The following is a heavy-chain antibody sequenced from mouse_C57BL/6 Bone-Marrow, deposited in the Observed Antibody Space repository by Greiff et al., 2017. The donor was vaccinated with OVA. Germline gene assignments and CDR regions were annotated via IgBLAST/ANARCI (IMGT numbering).Heavy chain of an antibody. V-gene: IGHV1-66*01. CDR3: ARERRLNWDSVVDY. J-gene: IGHJ2*01. CDR1: GYSFTSYY. D-gene: IGHD4-1*01. CDR2: IYPGSGNT. Sequence: LVESGPELVKPGASVKISCKASGYSFTSYYIHWVKQRPGQGLEWIGWIYPGSGNTKYNEKFKGKATMTADTSSSTAYMQLSSLTSEDSAVYYCARERRLNWDSVVDYWGKGTTLTVAS.